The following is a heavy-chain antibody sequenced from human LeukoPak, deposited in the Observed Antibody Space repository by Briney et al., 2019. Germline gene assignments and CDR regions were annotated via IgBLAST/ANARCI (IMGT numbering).Heavy chain of an antibody. Sequence: ASVKVSCKASGYSFASYAITWVRQAPGQGLDWMGWISLYNPKTNYAQKFQGRVTMTTARSTSTAYMELMSPTSDDTAVYYCARLGVAGDPSSAEYFQHWGQGTLLTVSS. J-gene: IGHJ1*01. CDR2: ISLYNPKT. CDR1: GYSFASYA. CDR3: ARLGVAGDPSSAEYFQH. V-gene: IGHV1-18*01. D-gene: IGHD6-19*01.